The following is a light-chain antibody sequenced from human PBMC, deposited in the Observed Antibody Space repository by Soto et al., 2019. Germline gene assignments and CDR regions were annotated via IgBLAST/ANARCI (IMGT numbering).Light chain of an antibody. V-gene: IGLV2-14*03. CDR3: SSYTSSSTLV. Sequence: QSALTQPPSVSGSPGQSITISCTGTSSDVGAYNYVSWYQQHPGKAPKLMIFDVSNRPSGVSNRFSGSKSGNTASLTISGLQAEDEADYYCSSYTSSSTLVFGGGTKLT. CDR1: SSDVGAYNY. J-gene: IGLJ2*01. CDR2: DVS.